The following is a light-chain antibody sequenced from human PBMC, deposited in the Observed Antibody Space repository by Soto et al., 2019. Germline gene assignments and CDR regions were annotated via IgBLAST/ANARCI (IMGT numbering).Light chain of an antibody. CDR3: SSYTSSSTLEV. CDR1: SSDVGGYNY. CDR2: DVS. J-gene: IGLJ1*01. Sequence: QSALTQPASVSGSPGQSITISCTGTSSDVGGYNYVSWYQQHPGKAPTLMIYDVSTRPSGVSNRFSGSKSGNTASLTISGLQAEDEADYYCSSYTSSSTLEVFGTGTKVTVL. V-gene: IGLV2-14*01.